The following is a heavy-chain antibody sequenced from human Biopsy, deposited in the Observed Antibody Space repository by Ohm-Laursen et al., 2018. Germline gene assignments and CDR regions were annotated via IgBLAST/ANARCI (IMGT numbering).Heavy chain of an antibody. CDR1: GGSISSDY. CDR2: VYYSGST. J-gene: IGHJ6*02. CDR3: ARAINSTGWPYYYFYGMDV. V-gene: IGHV4-59*07. Sequence: SDTLSLTCTVSGGSISSDYWSWIRQTPGKGLEWIGHVYYSGSTNYNPSLKSRVTISVDTSKNQFSLRLNSVTAADTAVYYCARAINSTGWPYYYFYGMDVWGQGTTVTVSS. D-gene: IGHD2/OR15-2a*01.